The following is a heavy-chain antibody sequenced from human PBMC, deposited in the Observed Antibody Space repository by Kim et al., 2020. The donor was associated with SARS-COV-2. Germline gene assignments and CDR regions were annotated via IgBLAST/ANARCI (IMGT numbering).Heavy chain of an antibody. Sequence: GGSLRLSCAASGFTFSRYAIHWVRQAPGKGLEWVAVIPYDGSDKRYGDSVKGRFTISRDNSENMVYLEMNSLRGEDTAVYYCARDQIWGVHNFSYVTDV. CDR2: IPYDGSDK. CDR1: GFTFSRYA. CDR3: ARDQIWGVHNFSYVTDV. J-gene: IGHJ6*01. V-gene: IGHV3-30*03. D-gene: IGHD3-10*01.